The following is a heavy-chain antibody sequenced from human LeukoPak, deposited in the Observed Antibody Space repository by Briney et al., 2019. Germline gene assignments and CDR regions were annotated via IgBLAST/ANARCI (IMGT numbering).Heavy chain of an antibody. Sequence: PSETLSLTCTVSAYSISSGYYWGWIRQPPGKGLEWIGSIYHSGSTYYNPSLKSRVTISLDTSKNQFSLKLSSVTAADTAVYYCARATAGTTLFEGIDYSGQGTLVTVSS. CDR1: AYSISSGYY. CDR2: IYHSGST. J-gene: IGHJ4*02. D-gene: IGHD1-1*01. V-gene: IGHV4-38-2*02. CDR3: ARATAGTTLFEGIDY.